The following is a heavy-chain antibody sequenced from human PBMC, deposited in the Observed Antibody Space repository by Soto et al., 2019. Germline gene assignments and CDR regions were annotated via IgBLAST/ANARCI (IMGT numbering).Heavy chain of an antibody. CDR3: ARNPITMVRGVIITLIFDY. CDR2: IIPIFGTA. J-gene: IGHJ4*02. D-gene: IGHD3-10*01. CDR1: GGTFSSYA. V-gene: IGHV1-69*13. Sequence: ASVKVSCKASGGTFSSYAISWVRQAPGQGLEWMGGIIPIFGTANYAQKFRGRVTITADESTSTAYMELSSLRSEDTAVYYCARNPITMVRGVIITLIFDYWGQGTLVTVSS.